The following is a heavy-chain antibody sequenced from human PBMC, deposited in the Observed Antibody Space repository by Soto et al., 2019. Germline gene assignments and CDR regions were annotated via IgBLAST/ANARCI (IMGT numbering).Heavy chain of an antibody. CDR1: GFTVSSNY. J-gene: IGHJ5*02. CDR3: AREEVIDCSGGSCYSGFDP. D-gene: IGHD2-15*01. V-gene: IGHV3-53*01. Sequence: SLRLSCAASGFTVSSNYMSWVRQAPGKGLEWVSVIYSGGSTYYADSVKGRFTISRDNSKNTLYLQMNSLRAEDTAVYYCAREEVIDCSGGSCYSGFDPWGQGTLVTVSS. CDR2: IYSGGST.